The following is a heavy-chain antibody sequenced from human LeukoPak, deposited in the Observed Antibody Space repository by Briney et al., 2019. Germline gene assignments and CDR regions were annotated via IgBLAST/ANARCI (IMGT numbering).Heavy chain of an antibody. V-gene: IGHV3-15*07. D-gene: IGHD1-26*01. CDR2: LKSKADAGTT. CDR3: TTAQATPYY. CDR1: GFAFTNAW. Sequence: PGGSLRLSCAASGFAFTNAWMNWVRQAPGKGLEWVGRLKSKADAGTTDYAAPVKGRFTISRDDSKTMLYLQMNSLKTEDTAVYYCTTAQATPYYWGQGTLVTVSS. J-gene: IGHJ4*02.